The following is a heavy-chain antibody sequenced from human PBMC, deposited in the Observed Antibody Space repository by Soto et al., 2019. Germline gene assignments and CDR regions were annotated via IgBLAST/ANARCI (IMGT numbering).Heavy chain of an antibody. CDR1: GFTFGDYA. V-gene: IGHV3-49*03. D-gene: IGHD3-9*01. CDR2: IRSNTFGGTT. Sequence: GGSLRLSCTASGFTFGDYAMGRFRQAPGKGLEWVGFIRSNTFGGTTVYAASVKGRFTISRDDSKSIAYLQMNSLKTEDTAMYYCTRHRDILTGYYSPNSFDYWGQGA. CDR3: TRHRDILTGYYSPNSFDY. J-gene: IGHJ4*02.